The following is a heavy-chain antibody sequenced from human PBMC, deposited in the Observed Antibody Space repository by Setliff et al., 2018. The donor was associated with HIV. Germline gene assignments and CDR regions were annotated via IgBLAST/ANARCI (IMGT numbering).Heavy chain of an antibody. D-gene: IGHD6-19*01. CDR1: GFTLGDHY. Sequence: GGSLRLSCVASGFTLGDHYMNWIRQAPGKGLEWVAYISTTGDTTYYADSVKGRFTISRDNAKNSLYLQMSSLRVEDTAVYYCARDPQQWLGPNWFDPWGQGTLVTVSS. CDR2: ISTTGDTT. V-gene: IGHV3-11*04. CDR3: ARDPQQWLGPNWFDP. J-gene: IGHJ5*02.